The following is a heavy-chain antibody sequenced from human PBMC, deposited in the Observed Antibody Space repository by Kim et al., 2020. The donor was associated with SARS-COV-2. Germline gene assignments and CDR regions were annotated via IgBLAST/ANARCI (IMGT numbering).Heavy chain of an antibody. Sequence: GGSLRLSCAASGFTFSSRWMHWVRQAPGKGLVGVSSINSDGSRTSYADSVKGRFTISRDNAKSTLYPQMRSLRVEDTDEYYCSEVDGYWGQVALVTASS. D-gene: IGHD6-19*01. CDR1: GFTFSSRW. CDR2: INSDGSRT. CDR3: SEVDGY. J-gene: IGHJ4*02. V-gene: IGHV3-74*01.